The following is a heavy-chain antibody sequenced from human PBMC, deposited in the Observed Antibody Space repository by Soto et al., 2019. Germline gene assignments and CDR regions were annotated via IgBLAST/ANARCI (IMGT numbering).Heavy chain of an antibody. CDR1: GFTFSSYG. CDR3: ARDRFRGTTSLDY. CDR2: IWYDGSNK. J-gene: IGHJ4*02. Sequence: GGSLRLSCAASGFTFSSYGMHWVRQAPGKGLEWVAVIWYDGSNKYYADSVKGRFTISRDNSKNTLYLQMNSLRAEDTAVYYCARDRFRGTTSLDYWGQGTLVTVSS. D-gene: IGHD1-7*01. V-gene: IGHV3-33*01.